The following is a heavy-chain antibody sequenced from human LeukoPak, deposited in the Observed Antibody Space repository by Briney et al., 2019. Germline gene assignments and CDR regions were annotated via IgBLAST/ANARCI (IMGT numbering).Heavy chain of an antibody. V-gene: IGHV3-66*02. CDR3: ARGFDYGGNWFDP. CDR1: GFTVSSNY. Sequence: GGSLRLSCAASGFTVSSNYMSWVRQAPGKGLEWVSVIYSGGSTYHADSVKGRFTISRDNSKNTLYLQTNSLRAEDTAVYYCARGFDYGGNWFDPWGQGTLVTVSS. J-gene: IGHJ5*02. CDR2: IYSGGST. D-gene: IGHD4-23*01.